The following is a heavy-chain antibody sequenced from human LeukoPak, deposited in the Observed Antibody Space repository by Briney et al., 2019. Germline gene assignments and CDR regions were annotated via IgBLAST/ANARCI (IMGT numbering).Heavy chain of an antibody. J-gene: IGHJ5*02. CDR2: MHHSGST. CDR3: ARHAAVEGSSGWSPLWWFDP. D-gene: IGHD6-19*01. CDR1: GGSIRSYY. V-gene: IGHV4-59*08. Sequence: SETLSLTCTVSGGSIRSYYWSWIRQPPGKGLEWIGYMHHSGSTKHNPYLKSRVTISVDTSKSQFSLKLSSVAAADTAVYYCARHAAVEGSSGWSPLWWFDPWGQGTLVTVSS.